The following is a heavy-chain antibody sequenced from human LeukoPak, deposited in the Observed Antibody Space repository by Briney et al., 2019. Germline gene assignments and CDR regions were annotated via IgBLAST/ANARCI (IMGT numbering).Heavy chain of an antibody. Sequence: GGSLRLSCAAPGFTFSSYAVSWVRPAPAGGLEWVSSLRGDGETFYADSVKGRFTISRDNSKNTLYLQMNSLIAEDTAVYYCAKVPYADYYDSSGPLRDWGQGTLVTVSS. V-gene: IGHV3-23*01. D-gene: IGHD3-22*01. CDR2: LRGDGET. CDR3: AKVPYADYYDSSGPLRD. CDR1: GFTFSSYA. J-gene: IGHJ4*02.